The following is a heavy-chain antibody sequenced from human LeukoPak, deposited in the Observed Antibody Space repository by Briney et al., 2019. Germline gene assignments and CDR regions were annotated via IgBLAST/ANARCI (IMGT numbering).Heavy chain of an antibody. D-gene: IGHD3-16*01. CDR3: AKDESTGGFAPGYFYGMGV. CDR2: ISWSGTTT. J-gene: IGHJ6*02. CDR1: GFRFDDYG. V-gene: IGHV3-9*01. Sequence: GRSLRLCCVVSGFRFDDYGMHWVRQAPGKGLEWVSGISWSGTTTGYADSVKGRFTISRDSAKNPLYLQMDSLRVEDTALYYCAKDESTGGFAPGYFYGMGVWGQGTTVTVSS.